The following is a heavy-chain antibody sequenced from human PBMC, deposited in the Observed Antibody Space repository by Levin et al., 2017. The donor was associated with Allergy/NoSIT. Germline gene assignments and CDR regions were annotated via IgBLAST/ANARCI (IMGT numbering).Heavy chain of an antibody. CDR1: GYTFTGYY. V-gene: IGHV1-2*02. J-gene: IGHJ6*02. CDR2: INPNSGGT. D-gene: IGHD3-10*01. CDR3: ARDLGFGDDYGMDV. Sequence: ASVKVSCKASGYTFTGYYMHWVRQAPGQGLEWMGWINPNSGGTNYAQKFQGRVTMTRDTSISTAYMELSRLRSDDTAVYYCARDLGFGDDYGMDVWGQGTTVTVSS.